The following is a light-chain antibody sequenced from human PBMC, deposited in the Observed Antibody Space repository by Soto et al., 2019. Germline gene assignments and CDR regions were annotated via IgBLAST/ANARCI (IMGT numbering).Light chain of an antibody. CDR2: SNN. V-gene: IGLV1-44*01. CDR1: SSNIGSNT. J-gene: IGLJ1*01. CDR3: AVWDDSLNGYV. Sequence: QPVLTQPPSASGTPGQRVTISCSGRSSNIGSNTVNWYQHLPRAAPKLLIQSNNQRPSGVPDRFSGSQSGTSASLAISGLQSEDEADYYCAVWDDSLNGYVFGTGTKVTVL.